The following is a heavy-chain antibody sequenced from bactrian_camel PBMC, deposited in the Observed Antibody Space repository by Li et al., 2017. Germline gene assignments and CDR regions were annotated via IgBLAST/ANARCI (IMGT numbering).Heavy chain of an antibody. CDR2: IDADGSS. CDR1: GYSYRTYC. Sequence: HVQLVESGGGAVEAGGSLRLSCRAPGYSYRTYCLGWVRQAPGKEREGVAAIDADGSSTYRSTVKGRFTISIDKSSDTVYLQMDSLKPEDSAMYYCAATPDKCDTPGTVTVYGRGTQVTVS. D-gene: IGHD4*01. V-gene: IGHV3S9*01. J-gene: IGHJ4*01.